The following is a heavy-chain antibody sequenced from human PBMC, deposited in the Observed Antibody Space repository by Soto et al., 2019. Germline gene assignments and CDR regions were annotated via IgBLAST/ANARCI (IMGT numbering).Heavy chain of an antibody. CDR2: IYYTGST. CDR3: ARVPAGGNSAYFDY. CDR1: GGSFSSGDYY. D-gene: IGHD2-21*02. Sequence: QVQLQESGPGLVKPSQTLSLTCTVSGGSFSSGDYYWSWIRQPPGKGLEWIGYIYYTGSTYYHPSPESGVTRPVVTSMSQFSRRVISVTAADTPVYDCARVPAGGNSAYFDYRGQGTPVTVSS. V-gene: IGHV4-30-4*01. J-gene: IGHJ4*02.